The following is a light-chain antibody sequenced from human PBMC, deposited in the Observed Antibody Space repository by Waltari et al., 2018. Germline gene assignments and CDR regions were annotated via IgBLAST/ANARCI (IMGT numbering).Light chain of an antibody. CDR2: DVT. J-gene: IGLJ2*01. CDR1: SIDSNF. V-gene: IGLV2-14*03. CDR3: SSWTDSDALKLL. Sequence: QSALTQPASVSGSPGQSITISGTATSIDSNFVSWYQQPPGKAPQVPIYDVTDRPSGVSNRFSGSKSGNTASMTISGLQAEDEADYYCSSWTDSDALKLLFGGGTKLTVL.